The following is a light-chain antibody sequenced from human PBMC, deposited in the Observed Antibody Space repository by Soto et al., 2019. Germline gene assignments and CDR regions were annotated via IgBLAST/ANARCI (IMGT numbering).Light chain of an antibody. V-gene: IGKV3-15*01. J-gene: IGKJ1*01. CDR3: QQYNNWPWT. CDR1: QSVSSK. Sequence: EIVMTQSPATLSVSPGERATLSCRASQSVSSKLAWYQQKPGQAPRLLIYGASTRASGLPARFSGSGSGTEFTLTISSLQSEDFAIYYCQQYNNWPWTFGLGTKVEIK. CDR2: GAS.